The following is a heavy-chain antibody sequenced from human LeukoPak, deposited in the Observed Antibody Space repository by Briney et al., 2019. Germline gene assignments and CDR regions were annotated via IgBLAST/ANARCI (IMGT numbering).Heavy chain of an antibody. CDR2: IYYSEST. J-gene: IGHJ5*02. CDR3: ARLNGCP. Sequence: SETLSLTCTVSGGSISSYYWSWIRKPQGKGMEWNGYIYYSESTNSNPTLKSRVTISVDTSKNQCSLNLTSVTAADTAVYYCARLNGCPCSQGTVVTVSA. CDR1: GGSISSYY. V-gene: IGHV4-59*08.